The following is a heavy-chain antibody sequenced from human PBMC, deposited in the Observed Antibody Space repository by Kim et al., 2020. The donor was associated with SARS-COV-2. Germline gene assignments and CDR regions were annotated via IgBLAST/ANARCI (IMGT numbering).Heavy chain of an antibody. CDR2: IHETGNAI. CDR3: ARKGRSSDSYVGFDM. D-gene: IGHD6-19*01. Sequence: GGSLRLSCTASGFTFSYYEMSWIRQAPGGGLEWLSYIHETGNAIYYADSVRGRFTISRDNAKNSLYLQMDGLRADDTGLYYCARKGRSSDSYVGFDMWGQGTMVTVTA. CDR1: GFTFSYYE. V-gene: IGHV3-48*03. J-gene: IGHJ3*02.